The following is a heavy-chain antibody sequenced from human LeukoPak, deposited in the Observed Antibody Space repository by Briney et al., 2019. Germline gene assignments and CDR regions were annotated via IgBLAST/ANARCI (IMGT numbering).Heavy chain of an antibody. V-gene: IGHV3-9*01. J-gene: IGHJ3*02. CDR2: ISWSSGRI. Sequence: TGGSLRLSCAASGFTFDDYAMHWVRQAPGKGLEWVSGISWSSGRIGYADSVKGRFTISRDNAKNSLYLQMNSLRAEDTALYYCAKDRELQGYAFDIWGQGTMVTVSS. CDR1: GFTFDDYA. CDR3: AKDRELQGYAFDI. D-gene: IGHD1-7*01.